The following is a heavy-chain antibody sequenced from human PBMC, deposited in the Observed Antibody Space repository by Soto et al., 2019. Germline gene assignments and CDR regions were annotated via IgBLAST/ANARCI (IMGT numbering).Heavy chain of an antibody. D-gene: IGHD3-16*02. CDR2: IFPKFGTT. CDR3: EAEMTFGKLSVV. J-gene: IGHJ6*02. Sequence: QVQLVQSGAEVKKPGSSVRVSCKASGDTDTNYVISWVRQAPGQGLEWMGGIFPKFGTTYSAQKLQDRLTITADESTSTVYMQLSSLRLDDTAVYYCEAEMTFGKLSVVWGQGTTVTVSS. CDR1: GDTDTNYV. V-gene: IGHV1-69*01.